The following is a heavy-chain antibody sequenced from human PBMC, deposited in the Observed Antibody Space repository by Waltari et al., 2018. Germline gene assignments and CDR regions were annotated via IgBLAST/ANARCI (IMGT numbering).Heavy chain of an antibody. Sequence: EVQLVESGGGLIQPGGSLRLSCAASGFTVSNNYMSWVRQAPGKGLEGVSLIYSTGGTSYADSVKGRFTISRDNSKNTLYLQMNSLRVEDTAVYYCATRMVLAARNWGQGTLVTVSS. V-gene: IGHV3-53*01. CDR3: ATRMVLAARN. CDR1: GFTVSNNY. D-gene: IGHD6-6*01. CDR2: IYSTGGT. J-gene: IGHJ4*02.